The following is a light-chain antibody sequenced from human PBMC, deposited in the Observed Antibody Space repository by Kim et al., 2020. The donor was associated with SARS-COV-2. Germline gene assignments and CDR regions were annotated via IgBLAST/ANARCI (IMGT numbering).Light chain of an antibody. CDR2: GNS. CDR1: SSKIGAGYD. Sequence: RVTNSCTGSSSKIGAGYDVHWYQQLPGTAPKRLIYGNSNRPSGVPDRFSGSKSGTSASLAITGLQAEDEADYYCQSYDSSLSGYVFGTGTKVTVL. J-gene: IGLJ1*01. V-gene: IGLV1-40*01. CDR3: QSYDSSLSGYV.